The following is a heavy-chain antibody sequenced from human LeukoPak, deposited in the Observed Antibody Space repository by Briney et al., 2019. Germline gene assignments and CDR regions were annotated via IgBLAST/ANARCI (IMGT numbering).Heavy chain of an antibody. V-gene: IGHV1-46*01. CDR2: INPSGGST. J-gene: IGHJ4*02. CDR3: ARRKMATKNFDY. CDR1: GYTFTSYY. D-gene: IGHD5-24*01. Sequence: ASVKVSCKASGYTFTSYYMHWVRQSPGQGLEWMGIINPSGGSTSYAQKFQGRVTMTSDMSTSTVYMELSSLRSEDTAVYYCARRKMATKNFDYWGQGTLVTVSS.